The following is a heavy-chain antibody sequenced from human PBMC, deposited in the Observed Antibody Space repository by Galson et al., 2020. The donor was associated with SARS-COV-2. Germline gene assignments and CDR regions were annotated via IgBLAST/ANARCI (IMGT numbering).Heavy chain of an antibody. J-gene: IGHJ6*03. V-gene: IGHV4-61*02. CDR1: GGSISSGSYY. CDR3: ARASDPYYMDV. CDR2: IYTSGST. Sequence: SETLSLTCTVSGGSISSGSYYWNWIRQPAGKGLEWIWRIYTSGSTNYNPSLKSRVTISVDTSKNQFSLKLSSVTAADTAVYYCARASDPYYMDVWGKGTTVTISS.